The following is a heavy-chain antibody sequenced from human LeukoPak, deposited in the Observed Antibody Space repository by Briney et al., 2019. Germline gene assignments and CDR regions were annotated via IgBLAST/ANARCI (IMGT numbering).Heavy chain of an antibody. Sequence: GESLKISCKGSGXTFNNYWIAWVRQMPGKGLEWMGSIFPSDSDTRYSPSFQGQVTFSADKSISTAYLQWSSLKASDTAMYYCAKYGDSNLDYWGQGTLVTVSS. V-gene: IGHV5-51*01. CDR1: GXTFNNYW. D-gene: IGHD4-17*01. CDR2: IFPSDSDT. CDR3: AKYGDSNLDY. J-gene: IGHJ4*02.